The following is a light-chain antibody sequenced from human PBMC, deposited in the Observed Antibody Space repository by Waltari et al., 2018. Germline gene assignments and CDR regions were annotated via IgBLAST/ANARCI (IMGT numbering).Light chain of an antibody. Sequence: HLVLTQSPSVSASLGASVTLPCTLRSGPSSNVIAWHQQQPGKGPRYLMKVNSDGSHSKGDEIPDRFSGSSSGPERYLTISSLQSDDEADYYCQTGGHGTWVFGGGTKLTVL. CDR3: QTGGHGTWV. CDR1: SGPSSNV. J-gene: IGLJ3*02. CDR2: VNSDGSH. V-gene: IGLV4-69*01.